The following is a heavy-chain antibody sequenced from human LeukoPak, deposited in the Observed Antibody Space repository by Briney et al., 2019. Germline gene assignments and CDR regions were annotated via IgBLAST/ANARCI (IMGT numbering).Heavy chain of an antibody. Sequence: SGTLSLTCSVYGGSFSGSFWSWIRQPPGKGLEWIGEVDHSGSTNYNPSLKSRVTLSVDTSKNQFSLKLSSVTAADTAVYYCARVPPSGYSSSWYRTGGTFDIWGQGTMVTVSS. CDR3: ARVPPSGYSSSWYRTGGTFDI. CDR1: GGSFSGSF. J-gene: IGHJ3*02. D-gene: IGHD6-13*01. CDR2: VDHSGST. V-gene: IGHV4-34*01.